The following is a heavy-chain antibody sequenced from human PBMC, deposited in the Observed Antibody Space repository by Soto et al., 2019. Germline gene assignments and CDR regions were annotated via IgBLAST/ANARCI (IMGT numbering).Heavy chain of an antibody. CDR2: ISGSGGST. J-gene: IGHJ3*02. CDR3: AKDRPKGGSGWLDAFDI. CDR1: GFTFSSYA. D-gene: IGHD6-19*01. Sequence: GGSLRLSCAASGFTFSSYAMSWVRQAPGKGLEWVSAISGSGGSTYYADSVKGRFTISRDNSKNTLYLQMNSLRAEDTAVYYCAKDRPKGGSGWLDAFDIWGQGTMVTVSS. V-gene: IGHV3-23*01.